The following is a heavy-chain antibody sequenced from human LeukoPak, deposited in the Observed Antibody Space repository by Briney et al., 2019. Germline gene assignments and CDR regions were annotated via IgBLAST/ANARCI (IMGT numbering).Heavy chain of an antibody. D-gene: IGHD3-10*01. J-gene: IGHJ4*02. V-gene: IGHV4-39*01. CDR2: IYYSGST. CDR3: ARRKGSGIVYYFDY. Sequence: PSETLSLTCTVSGGSISSSSYYWGWIRQPPGKGLEWIGSIYYSGSTYYNPSLNSRVTISVDTSKNQFSLKLNSVTAADTAAYYCARRKGSGIVYYFDYWGQGTLVTVSS. CDR1: GGSISSSSYY.